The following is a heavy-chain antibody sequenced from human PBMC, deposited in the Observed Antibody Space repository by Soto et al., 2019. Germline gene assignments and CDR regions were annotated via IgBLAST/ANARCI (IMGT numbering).Heavy chain of an antibody. CDR2: IYSSENT. V-gene: IGHV4-39*01. J-gene: IGHJ6*02. CDR1: GGSVSSSSYS. CDR3: ARLPGYCSSTSCYGYYGMDV. D-gene: IGHD2-2*01. Sequence: PSETLSLTCTVSGGSVSSSSYSWGWIRQSPGKGLEWIGTIYSSENTYYNPSLLSRVTISVDTSKNEFSLRLGSVNAADTAVYYCARLPGYCSSTSCYGYYGMDVWGQGTTVTVSS.